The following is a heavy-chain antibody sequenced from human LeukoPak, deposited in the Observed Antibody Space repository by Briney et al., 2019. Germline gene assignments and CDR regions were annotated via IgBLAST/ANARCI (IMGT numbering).Heavy chain of an antibody. J-gene: IGHJ4*02. Sequence: GGSLRLSCAASGFTFSSYGMSWVRQAPGKGLEWVSTISGSSGSTYYADSVKGRFTISRDNSKNTLYLQMNSLRAEDTAVYYCAKAPQQLSFDYWGQGTLVTVSS. CDR1: GFTFSSYG. V-gene: IGHV3-23*01. CDR3: AKAPQQLSFDY. D-gene: IGHD2/OR15-2a*01. CDR2: ISGSSGST.